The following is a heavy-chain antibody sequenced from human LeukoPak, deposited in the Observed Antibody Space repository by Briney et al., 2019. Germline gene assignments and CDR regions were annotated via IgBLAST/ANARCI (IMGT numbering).Heavy chain of an antibody. CDR2: ISSNGSTI. D-gene: IGHD3-3*01. Sequence: PGGSLRLSCAASGFTFSNYYMNWIRQAPGKGLEWVSYISSNGSTIYYADSLKGRFTISRDNAKNSLYLQMNSLKAEDTAVYYRERGGAYYYFWSGYYPEDWGRGALVTV. CDR1: GFTFSNYY. V-gene: IGHV3-11*04. CDR3: ERGGAYYYFWSGYYPED. J-gene: IGHJ1*01.